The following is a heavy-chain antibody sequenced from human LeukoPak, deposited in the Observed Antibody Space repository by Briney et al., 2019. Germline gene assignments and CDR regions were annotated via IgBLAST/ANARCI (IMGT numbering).Heavy chain of an antibody. J-gene: IGHJ5*02. CDR2: INPSDGTT. CDR1: GYTFTSYY. Sequence: ASVKVSCKTSGYTFTSYYIHWVRQAPGQGLEWMGIINPSDGTTSYAQKFQGRVTLTRDTSTSTVYVELSSLRSEDTAVYYCVLVEEPFGWFQPWGQGTLVTVSS. CDR3: VLVEEPFGWFQP. V-gene: IGHV1-46*01. D-gene: IGHD3-3*01.